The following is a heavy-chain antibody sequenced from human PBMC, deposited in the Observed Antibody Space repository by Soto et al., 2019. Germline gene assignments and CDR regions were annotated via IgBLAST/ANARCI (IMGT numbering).Heavy chain of an antibody. V-gene: IGHV3-30*03. J-gene: IGHJ4*02. CDR3: ARDSGSPILNFDL. CDR2: SSYDGRET. CDR1: DFDFSSYG. D-gene: IGHD3-10*01. Sequence: GGSLRLSCAASDFDFSSYGIHWVRQAPGKGLEWVAASSYDGRETFYADSAKGRFTVSKEMSKNTAFLQLNALSHEDTAVYFCARDSGSPILNFDLWGQGTPVTVS.